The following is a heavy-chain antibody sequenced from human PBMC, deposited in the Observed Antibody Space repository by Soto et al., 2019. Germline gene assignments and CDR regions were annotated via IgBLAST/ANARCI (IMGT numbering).Heavy chain of an antibody. D-gene: IGHD2-2*01. Sequence: ESLKISCQGSGYSFTSYWIGWVRQMPGKGLEWMGIIYPGDSDTRYSPSFQGQVTISADKSISTAYLQWTSLKASDTAMYYSARPLGYCTSTIGSPIDYWGQGTLVTVSS. J-gene: IGHJ4*02. CDR1: GYSFTSYW. V-gene: IGHV5-51*01. CDR3: ARPLGYCTSTIGSPIDY. CDR2: IYPGDSDT.